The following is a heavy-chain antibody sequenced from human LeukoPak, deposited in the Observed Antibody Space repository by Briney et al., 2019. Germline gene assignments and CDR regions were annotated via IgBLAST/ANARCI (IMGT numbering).Heavy chain of an antibody. D-gene: IGHD7-27*01. CDR3: ASDLGRTRKCYNDY. CDR1: GYTFTSYG. V-gene: IGHV1-18*01. J-gene: IGHJ4*02. CDR2: ISAYNGNT. Sequence: ASVKVSCKASGYTFTSYGISWVRQAPGQGREWMGWISAYNGNTNYAQTLQGRVTMTTDTSTSTAYMELRSLRSDDTAVYFCASDLGRTRKCYNDYRGQGTLVTVST.